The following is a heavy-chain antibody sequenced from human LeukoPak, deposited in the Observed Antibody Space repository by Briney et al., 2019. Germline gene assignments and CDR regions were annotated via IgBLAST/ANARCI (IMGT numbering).Heavy chain of an antibody. CDR2: MNPNSGNT. Sequence: ASVKVSCKASGYTFTRYDINWVRQATGQGLEWMGWMNPNSGNTGYAQKFQGRVTISRNNSISTAYMELSSLRSGDTAVYYCAKRKDSSSWYGAFDIWGQGTMVTVSS. CDR1: GYTFTRYD. D-gene: IGHD6-13*01. CDR3: AKRKDSSSWYGAFDI. V-gene: IGHV1-8*03. J-gene: IGHJ3*02.